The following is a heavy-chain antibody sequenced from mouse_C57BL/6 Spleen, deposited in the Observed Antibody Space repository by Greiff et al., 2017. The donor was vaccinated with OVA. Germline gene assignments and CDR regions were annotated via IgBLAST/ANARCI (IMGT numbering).Heavy chain of an antibody. J-gene: IGHJ3*01. CDR2: IYPGDGDT. CDR3: ARPGSSYVGWFAY. D-gene: IGHD1-1*01. V-gene: IGHV1-80*01. Sequence: VQLQESGAELVKPGASVKISCKASGYAFSSYWMNWVKQRPGKGLEWIGQIYPGDGDTNYNGKFKGKATLTADKSSSTAYMQLSSLTSEDSAVYFCARPGSSYVGWFAYWGQGTLVTVSA. CDR1: GYAFSSYW.